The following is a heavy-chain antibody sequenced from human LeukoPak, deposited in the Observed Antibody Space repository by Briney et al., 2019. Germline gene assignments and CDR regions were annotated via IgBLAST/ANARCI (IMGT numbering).Heavy chain of an antibody. Sequence: PGGSLRLSCAASGFTFTSYAMSWVRQAPGKGLEWVSAITGTGGSTYYAASVKGRFTVSRDNSKNTLYLQMSSLRAEDTAMYYCAKLPTPLLRIVGATFQHWGQGTLVTVSS. J-gene: IGHJ1*01. D-gene: IGHD1-26*01. CDR3: AKLPTPLLRIVGATFQH. CDR1: GFTFTSYA. CDR2: ITGTGGST. V-gene: IGHV3-23*01.